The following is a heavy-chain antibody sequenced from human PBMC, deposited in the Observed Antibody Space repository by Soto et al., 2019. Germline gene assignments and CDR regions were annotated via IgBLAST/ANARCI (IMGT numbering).Heavy chain of an antibody. V-gene: IGHV3-23*01. Sequence: GGSLRLSCAASGFTFSSYAMSWVRQAPGKGLEWVSAISGSGGSTYYADSVKGRFTISRDNSKNTLYLQMNSLRAEDTAVYYCAKDLEVSDTYYDFWSGPNWFDPWGQGTLVTVSS. CDR2: ISGSGGST. CDR3: AKDLEVSDTYYDFWSGPNWFDP. J-gene: IGHJ5*02. CDR1: GFTFSSYA. D-gene: IGHD3-3*01.